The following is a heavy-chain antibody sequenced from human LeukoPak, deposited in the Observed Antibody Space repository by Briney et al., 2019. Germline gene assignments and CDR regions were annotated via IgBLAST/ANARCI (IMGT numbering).Heavy chain of an antibody. J-gene: IGHJ5*02. CDR2: ISAYNGNT. Sequence: AASVKVSCKASRYTFTSYGISWVRQAPGQGLEWMGWISAYNGNTNYAQKLQGRVTMTTDTSTSTAYMELRSLRSDDTAVYYCARSSLAVAGNGYWFDPWGQGTLVTVSS. V-gene: IGHV1-18*01. CDR3: ARSSLAVAGNGYWFDP. D-gene: IGHD6-19*01. CDR1: RYTFTSYG.